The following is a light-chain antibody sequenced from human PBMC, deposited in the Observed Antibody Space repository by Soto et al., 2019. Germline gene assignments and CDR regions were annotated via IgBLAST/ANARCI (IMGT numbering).Light chain of an antibody. CDR2: GAS. CDR1: QSVSSSY. J-gene: IGKJ3*01. V-gene: IGKV3-20*01. Sequence: EIVLPQSPGTLSLSPGERSTLSCRASQSVSSSYLAWYQQKPGQATRLLIYGASSRATGIPDRFSGSGSGTDFTLTISRLEPEEFAVYYCQQYGSSPFTVGTGTKVDIK. CDR3: QQYGSSPFT.